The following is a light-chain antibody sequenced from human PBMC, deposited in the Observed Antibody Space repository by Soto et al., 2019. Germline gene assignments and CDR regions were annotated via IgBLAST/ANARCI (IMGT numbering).Light chain of an antibody. CDR2: EAS. CDR3: QQSYSGPRT. Sequence: DIQMTQSPSSLFASVGDRVTITCRASQSITNYLNWYQQKPGKAPKLLIYEASSLQSGVPSRISGSGSGTDFTLTISSLQPEDFATYYCQQSYSGPRTFGQGTKVDIK. V-gene: IGKV1-39*01. CDR1: QSITNY. J-gene: IGKJ1*01.